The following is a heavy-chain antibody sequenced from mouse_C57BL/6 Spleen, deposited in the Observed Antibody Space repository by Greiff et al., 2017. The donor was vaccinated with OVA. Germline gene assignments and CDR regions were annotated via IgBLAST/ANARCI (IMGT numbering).Heavy chain of an antibody. CDR3: ARWEFLYAMDY. CDR2: IYPGSGSP. Sequence: QVQLQQPGAELVKPGASVKMSCKASGYTFTSYWITWVKQRPGQGLEWIGDIYPGSGSPNYNEKFTSKATLTVDTSSSTAYMQLSSLTSEDSAVYYGARWEFLYAMDYWGQGTSVTVSS. D-gene: IGHD4-1*01. CDR1: GYTFTSYW. J-gene: IGHJ4*01. V-gene: IGHV1-55*01.